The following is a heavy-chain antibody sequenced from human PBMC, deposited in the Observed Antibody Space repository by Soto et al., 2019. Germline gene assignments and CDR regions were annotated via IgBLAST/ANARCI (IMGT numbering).Heavy chain of an antibody. V-gene: IGHV1-18*04. CDR2: ISAYNGNT. Sequence: ASVKVSCKASGYTFTSYGISWVRQAPGQGLEWMGWISAYNGNTNYAQKLQGRVTMTTDTSTSTAYMELRSLRSDDTAVYYCARCPYCGGDCYYDAFDIWGQGTMVTVSS. J-gene: IGHJ3*02. D-gene: IGHD2-21*02. CDR3: ARCPYCGGDCYYDAFDI. CDR1: GYTFTSYG.